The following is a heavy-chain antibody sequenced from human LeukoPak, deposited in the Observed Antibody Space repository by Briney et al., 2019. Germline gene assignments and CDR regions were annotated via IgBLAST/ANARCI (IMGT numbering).Heavy chain of an antibody. CDR1: GGTFSSYA. CDR3: ARDELGYCSGGSCYSARLPDY. V-gene: IGHV1-69*06. Sequence: ASVKVSCKSSGGTFSSYAISWVRQAPGQGLEWMGGIIPIFGTANYAQKFQGRVTITADKSTSTAYMELRSLRSEDTAVYYCARDELGYCSGGSCYSARLPDYWGQGTLVTVSS. J-gene: IGHJ4*02. CDR2: IIPIFGTA. D-gene: IGHD2-15*01.